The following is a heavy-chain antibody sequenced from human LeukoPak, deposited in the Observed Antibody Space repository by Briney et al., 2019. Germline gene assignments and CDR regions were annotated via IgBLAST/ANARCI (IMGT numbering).Heavy chain of an antibody. Sequence: GGSLRLSCAASGFTFSSYGMHWVRQAPGKGLEWVAVIWYGGSNKYYADSVKGRFTISRDNSKNTLYLQMNSLRAEDTAVYYCARDRAVAGNAFDICGQGTMVTVSS. J-gene: IGHJ3*02. D-gene: IGHD6-19*01. CDR1: GFTFSSYG. CDR3: ARDRAVAGNAFDI. CDR2: IWYGGSNK. V-gene: IGHV3-33*08.